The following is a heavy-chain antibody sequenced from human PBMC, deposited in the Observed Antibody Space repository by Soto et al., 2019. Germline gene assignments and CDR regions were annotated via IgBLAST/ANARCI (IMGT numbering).Heavy chain of an antibody. D-gene: IGHD2-2*01. CDR2: MYHXXXT. CDR3: ARVPDY. Sequence: QLQLQESGSGLVKPSQTLSLTCAVSGGXXXXXXXXXXXXRQPPGKGLEWIGYMYHXXXTYYNPXXKSRXTISXDRXKXXXXXXXXXXTAADTAVYYCARVPDYWGQGILVTVSS. V-gene: IGHV4-30-2*01. J-gene: IGHJ4*02. CDR1: GGXXXXXXXX.